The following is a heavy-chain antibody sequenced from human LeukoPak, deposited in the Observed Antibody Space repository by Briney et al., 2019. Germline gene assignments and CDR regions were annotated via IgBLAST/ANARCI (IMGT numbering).Heavy chain of an antibody. CDR1: GFTFSSYW. CDR2: IKQDGSEK. V-gene: IGHV3-7*01. Sequence: PGGSLRLSCAASGFTFSSYWMSWVRQAPGKGLEWVANIKQDGSEKYYVDSVKGRFTISRDNAKNSLYLQMNSLRAEDTAVYYCARDRSFYSTHDSSGWSSTDERNDAFDIWGQGTMVTVSS. D-gene: IGHD3-22*01. CDR3: ARDRSFYSTHDSSGWSSTDERNDAFDI. J-gene: IGHJ3*02.